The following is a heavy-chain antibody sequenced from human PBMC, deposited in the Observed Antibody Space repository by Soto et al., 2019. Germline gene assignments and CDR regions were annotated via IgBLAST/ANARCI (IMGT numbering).Heavy chain of an antibody. CDR2: INPNSGGT. CDR3: ARDQSYYDSSGYYQNWFDP. V-gene: IGHV1-2*02. CDR1: GYTFTGYY. D-gene: IGHD3-22*01. J-gene: IGHJ5*02. Sequence: ASVKVCCEASGYTFTGYYIHWVRQAPGQGLEWMGWINPNSGGTNYAQKFQGRVTMTRDTSISTAYMELSRLRSDDTAVYYCARDQSYYDSSGYYQNWFDPWGQGTLVTVSS.